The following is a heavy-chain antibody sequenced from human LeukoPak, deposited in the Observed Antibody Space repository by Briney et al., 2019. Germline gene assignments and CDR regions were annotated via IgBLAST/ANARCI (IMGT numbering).Heavy chain of an antibody. CDR1: GFTFSSYS. D-gene: IGHD3-10*01. CDR3: ASGGQAYGMDV. CDR2: ISSSSSYI. J-gene: IGHJ6*02. Sequence: GSLRLSCAASGFTFSSYSMNWVRQAPGKGLEWVSSISSSSSYIYYADSVKGRFTISRDNAKNSLYLQMNSLRAEDTAVYYCASGGQAYGMDVWGQGTTVTVSS. V-gene: IGHV3-21*01.